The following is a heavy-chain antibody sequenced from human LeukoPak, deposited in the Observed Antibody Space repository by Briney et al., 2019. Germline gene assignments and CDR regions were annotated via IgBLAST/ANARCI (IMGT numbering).Heavy chain of an antibody. CDR1: GGSISSSSYY. CDR2: IYSGGST. Sequence: ETLSLTCTVSGGSISSSSYYWGWIRQPPGKGLEWVSIIYSGGSTYYADSVKGRFTISRDNSRNTLYLHMNTLRAEDTAVYYCATGSGWYRHLDIWGQGTLVTVSS. D-gene: IGHD6-13*01. J-gene: IGHJ4*02. CDR3: ATGSGWYRHLDI. V-gene: IGHV3-66*01.